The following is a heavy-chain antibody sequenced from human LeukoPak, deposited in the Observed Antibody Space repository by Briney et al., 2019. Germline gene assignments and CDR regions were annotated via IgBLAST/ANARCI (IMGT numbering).Heavy chain of an antibody. V-gene: IGHV3-7*01. Sequence: GGSLRLSCAASGFTFSSYWMSWVRQAPGKGLEWVANIKQDGSEKYYVDSVKGRFTISRDNAKNSLYLQMNSLRAEDTAVYYCARSLVPAAMEDYYYMDVWGKGTTVTVSS. J-gene: IGHJ6*03. CDR1: GFTFSSYW. CDR3: ARSLVPAAMEDYYYMDV. CDR2: IKQDGSEK. D-gene: IGHD2-2*01.